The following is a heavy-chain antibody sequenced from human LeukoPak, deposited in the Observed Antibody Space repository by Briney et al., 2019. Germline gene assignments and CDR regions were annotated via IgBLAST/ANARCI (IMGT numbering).Heavy chain of an antibody. V-gene: IGHV4-34*01. CDR1: GGSFSGYY. J-gene: IGHJ6*03. Sequence: SETLSLTCAVYGGSFSGYYWSWIRQPPGKGLEWIGEINHSGSTNYNPSLKSRVTISVDTSKNQFSLKLSSVTAADTAVYYCARAPRGVSYYYYYYMDVWGKGTTVTVSS. CDR2: INHSGST. CDR3: ARAPRGVSYYYYYYMDV. D-gene: IGHD3-10*01.